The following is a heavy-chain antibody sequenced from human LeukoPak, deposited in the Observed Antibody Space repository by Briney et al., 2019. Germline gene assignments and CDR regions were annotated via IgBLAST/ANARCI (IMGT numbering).Heavy chain of an antibody. V-gene: IGHV1-18*01. Sequence: ASVKVSCKASGGTFSSYAISWVRQAPGQGLEWMGWISAYNGNTNYAQKLQGRVTMTTDTSTSTAYMELRSLRSDGTAVYYCARDTRGGITIFGVVIPYFDYWGQGTLVTVSS. J-gene: IGHJ4*02. CDR3: ARDTRGGITIFGVVIPYFDY. CDR2: ISAYNGNT. D-gene: IGHD3-3*01. CDR1: GGTFSSYA.